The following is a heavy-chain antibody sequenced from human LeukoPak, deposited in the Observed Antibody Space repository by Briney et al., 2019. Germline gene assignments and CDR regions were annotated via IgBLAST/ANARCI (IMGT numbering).Heavy chain of an antibody. CDR1: GFTFSNYS. CDR3: GRVFGGRWLNGRRSWYFAL. Sequence: GGSLRLSCAASGFTFSNYSMNWVRQAPGKGPEWVSSISSSSSYIYYADSVKGRFTISRDNAKNSVFLQMNSLRVEDTAVYYCGRVFGGRWLNGRRSWYFALWAGGPWFTVS. CDR2: ISSSSSYI. D-gene: IGHD3-16*01. V-gene: IGHV3-21*06. J-gene: IGHJ2*01.